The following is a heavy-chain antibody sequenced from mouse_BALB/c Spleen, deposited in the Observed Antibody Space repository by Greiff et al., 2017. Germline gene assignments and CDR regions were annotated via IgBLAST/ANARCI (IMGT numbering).Heavy chain of an antibody. Sequence: EVKLMESGPGLVKPSQSLSLTCTVTGYSITSDYAWNWIRQFPGNKLEWMGYISYSGSTSYNPSLKSRISITRDTSKNQFFLQLNSVTTEDTATYYCARFWAAMDYWGQGTSVTVSS. J-gene: IGHJ4*01. CDR3: ARFWAAMDY. CDR1: GYSITSDYA. D-gene: IGHD4-1*01. CDR2: ISYSGST. V-gene: IGHV3-2*02.